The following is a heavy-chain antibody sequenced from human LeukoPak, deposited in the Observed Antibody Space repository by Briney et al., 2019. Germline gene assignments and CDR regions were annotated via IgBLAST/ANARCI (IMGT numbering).Heavy chain of an antibody. J-gene: IGHJ3*02. V-gene: IGHV3-30*18. CDR1: GFTFSHYG. Sequence: GGSLRLSCAASGFTFSHYGMHWVRQAPGKGLDWVAVISYDGSNKYYADSVKGRFTISRDNSKNTLYLQMNSLRAEDTAVYYCAKVRYFGPSAFDIWGQGTMVTVSS. CDR2: ISYDGSNK. CDR3: AKVRYFGPSAFDI. D-gene: IGHD3-9*01.